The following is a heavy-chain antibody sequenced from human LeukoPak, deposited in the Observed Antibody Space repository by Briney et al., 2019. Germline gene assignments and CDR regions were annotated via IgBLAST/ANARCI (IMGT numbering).Heavy chain of an antibody. Sequence: GGSLRLSCAASGFTFSSYSMNWVRQAPGKGLEWVSSISNSSSYIYYADSVKGRFTISRDNAKNSLYLQMNSLRAEDTAVYYCARDVSVLEWLRNWFDPWGQGTLVTVSS. V-gene: IGHV3-21*01. D-gene: IGHD3-3*01. CDR1: GFTFSSYS. J-gene: IGHJ5*02. CDR2: ISNSSSYI. CDR3: ARDVSVLEWLRNWFDP.